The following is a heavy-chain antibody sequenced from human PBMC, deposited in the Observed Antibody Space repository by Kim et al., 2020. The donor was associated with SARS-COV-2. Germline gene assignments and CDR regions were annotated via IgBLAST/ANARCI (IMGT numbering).Heavy chain of an antibody. CDR1: GGTFSSYA. J-gene: IGHJ5*02. CDR3: AREGFYRSSTSNWFDP. D-gene: IGHD2-2*01. V-gene: IGHV1-69*13. CDR2: IIPIFGTA. Sequence: SVKVSCKASGGTFSSYAISWVRQAPGQGLEWMGGIIPIFGTANYAQKFQGRVTITADESTSTAYMELSSLRSEDTAVYYCAREGFYRSSTSNWFDPWGQGTLVTVSS.